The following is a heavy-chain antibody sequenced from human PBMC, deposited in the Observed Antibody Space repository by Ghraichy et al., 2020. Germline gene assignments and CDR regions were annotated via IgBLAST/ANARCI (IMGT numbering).Heavy chain of an antibody. CDR2: IYASGTT. V-gene: IGHV4-61*02. CDR1: GGSISSGTYY. D-gene: IGHD3-16*01. Sequence: SETLSLTCTVSGGSISSGTYYWSWIRQPAGKGLEWIGRIYASGTTDYNPSLKSRVTMSVDTSKNQFSLKLNSVTAADTAIYYCARGGAGGGTFANWGQETLVTVSS. CDR3: ARGGAGGGTFAN. J-gene: IGHJ4*02.